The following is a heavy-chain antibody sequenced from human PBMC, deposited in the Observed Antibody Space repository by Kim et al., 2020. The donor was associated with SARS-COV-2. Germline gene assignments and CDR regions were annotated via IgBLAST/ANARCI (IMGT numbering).Heavy chain of an antibody. Sequence: SETLSLTCTVSGGSISSYYWSWIRQPPGKGLEWIGYIYYSGSTNYNPSLKSRVTISVDTSKNQFSLKLSSVTAADTAVYYCARSRNLYDFWSGYHTLGWGYGMDVWGQGTTVTVSS. CDR1: GGSISSYY. V-gene: IGHV4-59*13. J-gene: IGHJ6*02. CDR2: IYYSGST. D-gene: IGHD3-3*01. CDR3: ARSRNLYDFWSGYHTLGWGYGMDV.